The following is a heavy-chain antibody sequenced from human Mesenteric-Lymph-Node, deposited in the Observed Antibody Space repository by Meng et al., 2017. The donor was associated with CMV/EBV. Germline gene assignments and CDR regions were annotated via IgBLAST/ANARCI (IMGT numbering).Heavy chain of an antibody. V-gene: IGHV3-20*04. Sequence: GESLKISCAASGFTFDDYGMSWVRQAPGKGLEWVSGINWNGGSTGYADSVKGRFTISRDNAKSSLYLQLNSLRAEDTAVYYCARDFEYQYYYFDYWGQGTLVTVSS. CDR1: GFTFDDYG. CDR3: ARDFEYQYYYFDY. CDR2: INWNGGST. J-gene: IGHJ4*02. D-gene: IGHD2-2*01.